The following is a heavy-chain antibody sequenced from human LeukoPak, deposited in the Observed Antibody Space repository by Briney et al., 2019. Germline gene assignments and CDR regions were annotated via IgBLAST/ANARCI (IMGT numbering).Heavy chain of an antibody. Sequence: PGRSLRLSCAASGFTFDDYAMSWVRQAPGKGLEWVSAISGSGGSTYYADSVKGRFTISRDNSKNTLYLQMNSLRAEDTAVYYCAKALPAGYSYVPFDYWGQGTLVTVSS. J-gene: IGHJ4*02. D-gene: IGHD5-18*01. V-gene: IGHV3-23*01. CDR1: GFTFDDYA. CDR3: AKALPAGYSYVPFDY. CDR2: ISGSGGST.